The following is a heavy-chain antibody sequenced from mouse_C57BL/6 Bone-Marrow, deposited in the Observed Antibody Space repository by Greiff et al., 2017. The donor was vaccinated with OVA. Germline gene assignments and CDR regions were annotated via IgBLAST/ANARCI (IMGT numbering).Heavy chain of an antibody. V-gene: IGHV1-55*01. CDR3: ARGRGYDYDY. J-gene: IGHJ2*01. CDR2: IYPGSGST. D-gene: IGHD2-4*01. CDR1: GYTFTSYW. Sequence: VKLVESGPELVKPGASVKMSCKASGYTFTSYWITWVKQRPGQGLEWIGDIYPGSGSTNYNEKFKSKATLTVDTSSSTAYMQLSSLTSEDSAVYYCARGRGYDYDYWGQGTTLTVSS.